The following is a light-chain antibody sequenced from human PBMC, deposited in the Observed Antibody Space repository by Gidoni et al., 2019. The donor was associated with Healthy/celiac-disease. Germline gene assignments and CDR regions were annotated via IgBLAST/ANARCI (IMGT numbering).Light chain of an antibody. CDR1: QSVSSN. Sequence: EIVMTQSPSTLSVSPGERATLSCRASQSVSSNLAWYQQKPGQAPRLLIYGASTRATGIPARFSGSGSGTEFTLTISSLQSEEFEVYYCQQYNNWPPMYTFGQGTKLEIK. CDR3: QQYNNWPPMYT. J-gene: IGKJ2*01. CDR2: GAS. V-gene: IGKV3-15*01.